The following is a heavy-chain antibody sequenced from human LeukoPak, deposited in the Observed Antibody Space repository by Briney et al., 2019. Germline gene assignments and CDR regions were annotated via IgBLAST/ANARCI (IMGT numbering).Heavy chain of an antibody. Sequence: PSETLSLTCAVYGGSFSGYYWSWIRQPPGKGLEWIGEINHSGSTNYNPSLKSRVTISVDTSKNQFSLKLSSVTAADTAVYYCARDIVVVVAAQYYYYYMDVWGKGTTVTVSS. D-gene: IGHD2-15*01. CDR1: GGSFSGYY. J-gene: IGHJ6*03. CDR3: ARDIVVVVAAQYYYYYMDV. CDR2: INHSGST. V-gene: IGHV4-34*01.